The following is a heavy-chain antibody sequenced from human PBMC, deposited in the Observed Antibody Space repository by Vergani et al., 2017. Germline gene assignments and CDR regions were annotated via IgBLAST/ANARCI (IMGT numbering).Heavy chain of an antibody. CDR3: TVEYYDFWKSLDY. D-gene: IGHD3-3*01. Sequence: EVQLVESGGGLVKPGGSLRLSCAASGFTFSNAWMSWVRQAPGKGLEWVGRIKSKTDGGTTDYAAPVKGRFTISRDDSKNTLYLQMNSLKTEDTAVYYCTVEYYDFWKSLDYWGQGTLVTVSS. J-gene: IGHJ4*02. V-gene: IGHV3-15*01. CDR1: GFTFSNAW. CDR2: IKSKTDGGTT.